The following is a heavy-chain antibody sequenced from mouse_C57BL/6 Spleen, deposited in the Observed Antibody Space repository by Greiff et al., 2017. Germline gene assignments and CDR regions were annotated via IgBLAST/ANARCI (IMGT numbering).Heavy chain of an antibody. Sequence: VQLQQSGPELVKPGASVKISCKASGYTFTDYYMNWVKQSHGKSLEWIGDINPNNGGTSYNQKFKGKATLTVDKSSSTAYMELRSLTSEDSAVYYCARSGPGDFDYWGQGTTLTVSS. CDR1: GYTFTDYY. D-gene: IGHD3-1*01. J-gene: IGHJ2*01. CDR2: INPNNGGT. V-gene: IGHV1-26*01. CDR3: ARSGPGDFDY.